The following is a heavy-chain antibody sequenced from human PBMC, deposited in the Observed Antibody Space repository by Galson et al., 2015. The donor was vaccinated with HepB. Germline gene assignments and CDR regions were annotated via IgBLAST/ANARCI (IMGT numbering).Heavy chain of an antibody. CDR2: IYSGGTT. V-gene: IGHV3-66*01. Sequence: SLRLSCAASEFTVSDNFMTWVRQAPGKGLEWVSVIYSGGTTYYADSVKGRFTISRDNSKNTLYLQMNSLRVEDTAVYYCARRPPYYFDSSSSHYYGMDVWGQGTTVTVS. J-gene: IGHJ6*02. D-gene: IGHD3-22*01. CDR1: EFTVSDNF. CDR3: ARRPPYYFDSSSSHYYGMDV.